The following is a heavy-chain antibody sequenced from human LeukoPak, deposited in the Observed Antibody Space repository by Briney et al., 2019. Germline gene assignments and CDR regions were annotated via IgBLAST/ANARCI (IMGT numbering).Heavy chain of an antibody. V-gene: IGHV4-34*01. D-gene: IGHD3-10*01. CDR1: GGSFSGYY. CDR2: INHSGST. J-gene: IGHJ5*02. Sequence: KPSETLSLTCAVYGGSFSGYYWSWIRQPPGKGLEWIGEINHSGSTYYNPSLKSRVTISVDRSKNQFSLKLSSVTAADTAVYYCARSYYYGSGSYSYWFDPWGQGTLVTVSS. CDR3: ARSYYYGSGSYSYWFDP.